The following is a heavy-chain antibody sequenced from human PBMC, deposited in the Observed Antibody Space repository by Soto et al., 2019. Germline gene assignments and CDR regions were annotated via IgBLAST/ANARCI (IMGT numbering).Heavy chain of an antibody. Sequence: QIHLQQSGPGLVKPSQTLSLTCAISGDSVSTNSATWDWIRQSPSRGLEWLGRTYYRSNWYTDSAVSVKGRITTSPATSNNQLSLQLNSVTPDDTAVYYCARLIGNSWLDSWGQGTLVTVSS. V-gene: IGHV6-1*01. J-gene: IGHJ5*01. CDR3: ARLIGNSWLDS. CDR1: GDSVSTNSAT. D-gene: IGHD2-8*01. CDR2: TYYRSNWYT.